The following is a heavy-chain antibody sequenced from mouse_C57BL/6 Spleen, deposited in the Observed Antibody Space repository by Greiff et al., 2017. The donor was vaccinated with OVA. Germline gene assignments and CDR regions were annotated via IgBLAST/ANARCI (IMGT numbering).Heavy chain of an antibody. D-gene: IGHD2-10*01. Sequence: EVHLVESGGGLVQSGRSLRLSCATSGFTFSDFYMEWVRQAPGKGLEWIAASRNKANDSTTEYSATGKGRLIVSRATSQSILYLQMNALRAEDTAMYYCARDLLWGYYFDYWGQGTTLTVSS. V-gene: IGHV7-1*01. J-gene: IGHJ2*01. CDR3: ARDLLWGYYFDY. CDR1: GFTFSDFY. CDR2: SRNKANDSTT.